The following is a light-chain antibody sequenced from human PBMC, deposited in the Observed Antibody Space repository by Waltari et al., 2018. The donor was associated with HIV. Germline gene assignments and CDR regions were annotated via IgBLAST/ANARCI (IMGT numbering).Light chain of an antibody. Sequence: EVVLTQSPGTLSLSPGERASLSCRASQSVSSNYLAWYQQKPGQAPRLLIYGASSRATGIPDRFSGSGSGTDFTLTISSLQPEDVATYFCQKYNSAPPFTFGPGTKVDIK. CDR3: QKYNSAPPFT. J-gene: IGKJ3*01. CDR1: QSVSSNY. CDR2: GAS. V-gene: IGKV3-20*01.